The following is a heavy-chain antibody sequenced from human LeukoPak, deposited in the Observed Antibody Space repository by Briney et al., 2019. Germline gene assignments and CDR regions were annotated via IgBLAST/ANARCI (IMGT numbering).Heavy chain of an antibody. CDR2: IIPILGIA. D-gene: IGHD3-16*01. V-gene: IGHV1-69*04. J-gene: IGHJ4*02. CDR3: ARSAKLTVGDDY. CDR1: GGTFSSYA. Sequence: ASVKVSCKASGGTFSSYAISWVRQAPGQGLEWMGRIIPILGIANYAQKFQGRVTITADKSTSTAYMELRSLRSDDTAVYYCARSAKLTVGDDYWGQGTLVTVSS.